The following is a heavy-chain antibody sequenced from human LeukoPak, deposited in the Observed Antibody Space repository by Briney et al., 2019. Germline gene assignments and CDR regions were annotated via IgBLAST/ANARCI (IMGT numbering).Heavy chain of an antibody. CDR1: GGSISSYY. CDR3: ARAAGLSTWAEYFQH. J-gene: IGHJ1*01. CDR2: IYYSGST. D-gene: IGHD6-13*01. V-gene: IGHV4-59*01. Sequence: SETLSLTCTVSGGSISSYYWSWIRQPPGKALEWIGYIYYSGSTNYNPSLKSRVTISVDTSKNQFSLKLSSVTAADTAVYYCARAAGLSTWAEYFQHWGQGTLVTVSS.